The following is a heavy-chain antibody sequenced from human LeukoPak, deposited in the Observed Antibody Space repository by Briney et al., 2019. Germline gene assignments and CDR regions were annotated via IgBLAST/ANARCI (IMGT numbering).Heavy chain of an antibody. V-gene: IGHV4-34*01. D-gene: IGHD1-26*01. CDR3: ARGGRRSYSPPRKINAFDI. CDR1: GGSFSGYY. CDR2: INHSGST. J-gene: IGHJ3*02. Sequence: PSETLSLTCAVYGGSFSGYYWSWIRQPPGKGLEWIGEINHSGSTNYNPSLKSRVTISVDTSKNQFSLKLSSVTAADTAVYYCARGGRRSYSPPRKINAFDILGQGTMVTVSS.